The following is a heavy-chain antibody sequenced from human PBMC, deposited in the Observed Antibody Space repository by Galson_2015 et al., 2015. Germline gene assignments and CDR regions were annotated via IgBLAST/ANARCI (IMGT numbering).Heavy chain of an antibody. CDR3: AKDGDIVVVPTPYLYYFDY. CDR1: GFTFSSYA. D-gene: IGHD2-2*01. J-gene: IGHJ4*02. Sequence: SLRLSCAASGFTFSSYAMSWVRQAPGKGLEWVSAISGSGGSTYYADSVKGRFTISRDNSKNTLYLQMNSLRAEDTAVYYCAKDGDIVVVPTPYLYYFDYSGQGTLVTVSS. CDR2: ISGSGGST. V-gene: IGHV3-23*01.